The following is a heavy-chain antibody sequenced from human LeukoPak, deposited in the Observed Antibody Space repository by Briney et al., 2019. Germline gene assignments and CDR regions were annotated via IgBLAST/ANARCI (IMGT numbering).Heavy chain of an antibody. CDR1: GYTFTGYY. CDR2: INPNSGGT. D-gene: IGHD6-19*01. CDR3: ATAGGYYYYGMDV. Sequence: ASVKVSCKASGYTFTGYYMHWVRQAPGQGLEWMGWINPNSGGTNYAQKFQGWVTMTRDTSISTAYMELSRLRSDDTAVYYCATAGGYYYYGMDVWGLGTTVTVSS. J-gene: IGHJ6*02. V-gene: IGHV1-2*04.